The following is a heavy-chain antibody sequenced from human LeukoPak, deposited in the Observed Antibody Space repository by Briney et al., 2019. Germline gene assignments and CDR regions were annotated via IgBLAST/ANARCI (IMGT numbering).Heavy chain of an antibody. Sequence: PGGSLRLSCAASGFTFSSYSMNWVRQAPGKGLEWVSSISSSSSYIYYADSVKGRFTISRDNAKNSLYLQMNSLRAEDTAVYYCARDRDPTLGFMSGMDVWGQGTTVTVSS. D-gene: IGHD3-16*01. CDR1: GFTFSSYS. J-gene: IGHJ6*02. V-gene: IGHV3-21*01. CDR2: ISSSSSYI. CDR3: ARDRDPTLGFMSGMDV.